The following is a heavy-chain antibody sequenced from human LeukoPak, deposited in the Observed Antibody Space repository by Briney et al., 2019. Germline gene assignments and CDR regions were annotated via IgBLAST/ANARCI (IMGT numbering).Heavy chain of an antibody. D-gene: IGHD6-6*01. Sequence: GRSLRLSCAASGFTFSSYAMHWVRQAPGKGLEWVAVISYDGSNKYYADSVKGRFTISRDNSKNTLYLQMNSLRAEDTAVYYCARDRAPANYSSSPYFDYWGQGTLVTVSS. J-gene: IGHJ4*02. CDR2: ISYDGSNK. CDR1: GFTFSSYA. V-gene: IGHV3-30-3*01. CDR3: ARDRAPANYSSSPYFDY.